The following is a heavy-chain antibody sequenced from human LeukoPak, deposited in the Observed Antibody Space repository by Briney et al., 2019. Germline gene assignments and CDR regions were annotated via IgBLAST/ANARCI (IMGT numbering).Heavy chain of an antibody. D-gene: IGHD2-2*01. J-gene: IGHJ3*02. CDR1: GYTFTSYG. CDR3: ARDSAVVVPAAMNAFDI. Sequence: ASVKVSCKASGYTFTSYGISWVRQAPGQGLEWMGWISAYNGNANYAQKLQGRVTMTTDTSTSTAYMELRSLRSDDTAVYYCARDSAVVVPAAMNAFDIWGQGTMVTVSS. V-gene: IGHV1-18*01. CDR2: ISAYNGNA.